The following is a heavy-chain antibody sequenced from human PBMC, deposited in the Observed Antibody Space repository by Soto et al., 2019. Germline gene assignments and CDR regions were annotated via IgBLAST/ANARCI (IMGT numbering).Heavy chain of an antibody. CDR3: ARGQEGVVATH. V-gene: IGHV4-34*01. CDR2: VKDGGHT. J-gene: IGHJ4*02. D-gene: IGHD5-12*01. CDR1: GGSLSGYY. Sequence: QVQLQQWGAGLLKPSETLSLNCAVTGGSLSGYYWRWISQPPGKGLEWIGEVKDGGHTNYSPSLRGRVSISSDTSNNQFPLRLNSVTAADTGVYYCARGQEGVVATHWDQGSLVTVSS.